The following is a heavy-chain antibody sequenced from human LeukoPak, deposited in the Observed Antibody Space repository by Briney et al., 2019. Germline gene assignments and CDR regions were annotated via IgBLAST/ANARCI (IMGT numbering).Heavy chain of an antibody. CDR2: INPSGGST. J-gene: IGHJ4*02. Sequence: ASVKVSCKASGYTFTSYYMHWVRQAPGQGLEWMGIINPSGGSTSYAQKFQGRVTMTRDMSTSTVYMELSSLRSEDTAVYYCARVWNRWLQFWTLSPLDYWGQGTLVTVSS. CDR3: ARVWNRWLQFWTLSPLDY. V-gene: IGHV1-46*01. CDR1: GYTFTSYY. D-gene: IGHD5-24*01.